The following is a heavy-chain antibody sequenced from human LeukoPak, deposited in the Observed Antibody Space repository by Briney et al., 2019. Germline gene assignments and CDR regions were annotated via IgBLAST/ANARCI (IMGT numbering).Heavy chain of an antibody. CDR3: AKAYRYCSGGSCSAHYFDY. CDR1: GFTFSSYG. Sequence: GGSLRLSCAASGFTFSSYGMHWVRQAPGKGLEWVAVISYDGSNKYYADSVKGRFTISRDNSKNTLYLQMNSLRAEDTAVYYCAKAYRYCSGGSCSAHYFDYWGQGTLVTVSS. CDR2: ISYDGSNK. V-gene: IGHV3-30*18. J-gene: IGHJ4*02. D-gene: IGHD2-15*01.